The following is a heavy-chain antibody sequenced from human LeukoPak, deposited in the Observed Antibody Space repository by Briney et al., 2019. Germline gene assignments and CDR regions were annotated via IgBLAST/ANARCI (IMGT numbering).Heavy chain of an antibody. CDR1: GGSLSSYY. CDR3: ARGGNDFWSGYGYNWFDP. J-gene: IGHJ5*02. CDR2: IYYSGST. D-gene: IGHD3-3*01. Sequence: PSETLSLTCTVSGGSLSSYYWSWIRQPPGKGLEWIGYIYYSGSTNYNPSLKSRVTISVDTSKNQFSLKLSSVTAADTAVYYCARGGNDFWSGYGYNWFDPWGQGTLVTVSS. V-gene: IGHV4-59*01.